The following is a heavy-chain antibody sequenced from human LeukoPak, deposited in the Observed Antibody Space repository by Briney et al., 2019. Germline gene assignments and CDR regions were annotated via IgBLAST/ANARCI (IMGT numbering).Heavy chain of an antibody. CDR3: ARRRDLYSGSYYPFDY. CDR2: IYSGGST. D-gene: IGHD1-26*01. Sequence: GGSLRLSCAASGFTVSSNCMSWVRQAPGKGLEWVSFIYSGGSTYYEDSVKGRFTISRDNSKNTLYLQMNSLRAEDTAVYYCARRRDLYSGSYYPFDYWGQGTLVTVSS. CDR1: GFTVSSNC. J-gene: IGHJ4*02. V-gene: IGHV3-53*01.